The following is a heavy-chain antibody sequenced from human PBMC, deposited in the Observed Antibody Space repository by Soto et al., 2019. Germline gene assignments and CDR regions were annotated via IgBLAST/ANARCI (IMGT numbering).Heavy chain of an antibody. CDR1: GFTFSSYA. V-gene: IGHV3-30-3*01. D-gene: IGHD3-16*01. Sequence: QVQLVESGGGVVQPGRSLRLSCAASGFTFSSYAIHWVRQAPGKGLEWVAVISYDGSNKYYADSVKGRFTISRDNSKNTLYLQMNSLRAEDTAVYYCARDQSGYDYVWGSYWGQGTLVTVSS. J-gene: IGHJ4*02. CDR3: ARDQSGYDYVWGSY. CDR2: ISYDGSNK.